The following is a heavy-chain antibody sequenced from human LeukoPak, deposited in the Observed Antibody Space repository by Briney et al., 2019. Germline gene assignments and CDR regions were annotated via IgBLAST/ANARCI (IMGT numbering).Heavy chain of an antibody. J-gene: IGHJ3*02. CDR1: GFTFSSYS. D-gene: IGHD3-22*01. CDR3: TKGLWDDSSGYVVGAFDI. Sequence: PGGSLRLSCAASGFTFSSYSMNWVRQAPGKGLEWVSGISWNSGNIGYADSVKSRFTISRDNAKNSLYLQMNSLRAEDTALYYCTKGLWDDSSGYVVGAFDIWGQGTMVTVSS. V-gene: IGHV3-9*01. CDR2: ISWNSGNI.